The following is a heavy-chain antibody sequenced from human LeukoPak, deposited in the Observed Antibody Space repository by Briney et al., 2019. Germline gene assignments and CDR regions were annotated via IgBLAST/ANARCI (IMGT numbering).Heavy chain of an antibody. D-gene: IGHD5-18*01. CDR3: VREARGYHYTYFDY. J-gene: IGHJ4*02. CDR1: GFTFSSYA. Sequence: GGSLRLSCAASGFTFSSYAMSWVRQAPGKGLEWVSSISSSSSYIYYADSVKGRFTISRDNAKNSLYLQMNSLRAGDTAIYYCVREARGYHYTYFDYWGQGSLVTVSS. CDR2: ISSSSSYI. V-gene: IGHV3-21*01.